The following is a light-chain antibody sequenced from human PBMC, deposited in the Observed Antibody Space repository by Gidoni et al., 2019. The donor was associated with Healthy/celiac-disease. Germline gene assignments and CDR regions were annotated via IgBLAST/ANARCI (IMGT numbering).Light chain of an antibody. CDR1: QSVSSN. V-gene: IGKV3-15*01. CDR2: GAS. J-gene: IGKJ2*01. Sequence: IVMTQSPATLSVSPGERATLSCRASQSVSSNLAWYQQKPGQAPRLLIYGASTRATGIPARFSGSGSGTEFTLTISSLQSEDFAVYYCQQYNNWPRLFGQGTKLEIK. CDR3: QQYNNWPRL.